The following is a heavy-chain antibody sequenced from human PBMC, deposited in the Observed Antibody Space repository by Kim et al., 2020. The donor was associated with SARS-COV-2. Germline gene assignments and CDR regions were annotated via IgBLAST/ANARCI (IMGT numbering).Heavy chain of an antibody. V-gene: IGHV4-39*01. D-gene: IGHD3-3*01. CDR2: RT. J-gene: IGHJ4*02. Sequence: RTYYSPSLESRVTISVDTSKNQFSLELSSVTAADTAVYYCASFSSTDLWGQGTLVTVSS. CDR3: ASFSSTDL.